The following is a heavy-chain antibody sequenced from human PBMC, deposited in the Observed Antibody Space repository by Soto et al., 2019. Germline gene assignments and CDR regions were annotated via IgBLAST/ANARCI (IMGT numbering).Heavy chain of an antibody. CDR2: IYYSGST. J-gene: IGHJ5*02. CDR3: ASQHYIWGSYRYNWFDP. Sequence: SEILSLTCTVSGGSISSSSYYWGWIRQPPGKGLEWIGSIYYSGSTYYNPSLKSRVTISVDTSKNQFSLKLSSVTAADTAVYYCASQHYIWGSYRYNWFDPWGQGTLVTVSS. D-gene: IGHD3-16*02. CDR1: GGSISSSSYY. V-gene: IGHV4-39*01.